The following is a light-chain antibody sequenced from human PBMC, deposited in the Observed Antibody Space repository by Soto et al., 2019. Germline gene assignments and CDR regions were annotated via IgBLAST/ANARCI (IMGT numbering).Light chain of an antibody. CDR2: GNS. CDR3: SSYTSSSTPWV. J-gene: IGLJ3*02. Sequence: QSVLTQPPSVSGAPGQRVTISCTGSSSNIGAGFDVHWYHQIAGTAPKLLIYGNSNRPSGVPDRFSGSKSGNTASLTISGLQAEDEADYYCSSYTSSSTPWVFGGGTKLTVL. V-gene: IGLV1-40*01. CDR1: SSNIGAGFD.